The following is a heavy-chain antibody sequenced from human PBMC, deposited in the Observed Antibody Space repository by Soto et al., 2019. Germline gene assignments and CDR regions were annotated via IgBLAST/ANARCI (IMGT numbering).Heavy chain of an antibody. CDR3: ARVYYDILTGYPTLYYYYGMDV. CDR2: IYPGDSDT. D-gene: IGHD3-9*01. CDR1: GYSFTIYW. V-gene: IGHV5-51*01. Sequence: PGESLKISCKGSGYSFTIYWIGWVRQMPGKGLEWMGIIYPGDSDTRYSPSFQGQVTISADKSISTAYLQWSSLKASDTAMYYCARVYYDILTGYPTLYYYYGMDVWGQGTTVTVSS. J-gene: IGHJ6*02.